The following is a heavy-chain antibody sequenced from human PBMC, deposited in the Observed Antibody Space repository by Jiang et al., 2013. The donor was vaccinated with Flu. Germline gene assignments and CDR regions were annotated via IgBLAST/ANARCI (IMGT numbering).Heavy chain of an antibody. CDR1: GGTFSSYA. D-gene: IGHD6-13*01. CDR3: ASIHSNYYYYGMDV. CDR2: IIPILGIA. J-gene: IGHJ6*04. Sequence: GAEVKKPGSSVKVSCKASGGTFSSYAISWVRQAPGQGLEWMGRIIPILGIANYAQKFQGRVTITADKSTSTAYMELSSLRSEDTAVYYCASIHSNYYYYGMDVWGKGTTVTVSS. V-gene: IGHV1-69*04.